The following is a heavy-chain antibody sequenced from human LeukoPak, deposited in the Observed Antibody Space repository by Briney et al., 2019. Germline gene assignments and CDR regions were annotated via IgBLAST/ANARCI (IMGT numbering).Heavy chain of an antibody. CDR2: ITSSGSTI. Sequence: PGGSLRLSCAASGLTFSTYWMHWVRQAPGKGLEWVSYITSSGSTIYYADSVRGRFTISRDNAKNSLYLQMNSLRAEDMAVYYCARVSSSGYYYVQAHYYMDVWGKGTTVTISS. CDR3: ARVSSSGYYYVQAHYYMDV. CDR1: GLTFSTYW. D-gene: IGHD3-22*01. V-gene: IGHV3-11*01. J-gene: IGHJ6*03.